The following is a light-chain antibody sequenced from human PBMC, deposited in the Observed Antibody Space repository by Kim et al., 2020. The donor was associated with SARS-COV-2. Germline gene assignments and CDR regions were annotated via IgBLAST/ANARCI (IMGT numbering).Light chain of an antibody. CDR3: QAWDSSTAV. J-gene: IGLJ1*01. CDR1: KLGDKY. Sequence: SYELTQPPSVSVSPGQTASITCSGDKLGDKYACWYQQKPGQSPVLVIYQDSKRPSGIPERFSGSNSGNTATLTISRTQAMDEADYYCQAWDSSTAVFGTG. V-gene: IGLV3-1*01. CDR2: QDS.